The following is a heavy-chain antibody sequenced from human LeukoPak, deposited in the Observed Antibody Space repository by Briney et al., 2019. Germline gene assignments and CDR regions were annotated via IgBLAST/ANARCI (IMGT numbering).Heavy chain of an antibody. D-gene: IGHD1-26*01. CDR2: VYYSGST. Sequence: SETLSLTCTVSGGSVSSGSYYWTWIRQPPGKGLVWIGYVYYSGSTNYNPSLKSRVTISVDTSKNQFSLKVSSVTAADTAVYYCAREVIVGATGYYYYGMDVWGQGTTVTVSS. CDR1: GGSVSSGSYY. J-gene: IGHJ6*02. V-gene: IGHV4-61*01. CDR3: AREVIVGATGYYYYGMDV.